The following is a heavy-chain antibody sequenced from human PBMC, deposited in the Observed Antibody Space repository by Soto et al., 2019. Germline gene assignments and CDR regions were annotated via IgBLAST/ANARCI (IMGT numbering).Heavy chain of an antibody. J-gene: IGHJ4*02. D-gene: IGHD5-12*01. V-gene: IGHV4-4*02. CDR2: ICHTGNT. Sequence: SETLSLTCTVSRGAIRSPNWWTWVRQTPGKGLEWIGEICHTGNTNYNPSLRSRATISVDMSKRQFSLKLSSVTAADMAVYYCARGGGYDSFDYWGQGVLVTVSS. CDR1: RGAIRSPNW. CDR3: ARGGGYDSFDY.